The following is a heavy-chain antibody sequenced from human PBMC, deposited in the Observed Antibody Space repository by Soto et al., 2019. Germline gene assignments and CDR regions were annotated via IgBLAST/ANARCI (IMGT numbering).Heavy chain of an antibody. Sequence: QVQLQESGPGLVKPSQTLSLTCTVSGGSISSADYYWSWIRQPPGKGLEWIGYIYYSGSTYYNPSLKSRVTISVDTSKNQFSLKLRSVTAADTAVYYCARERLTGGWYFDLWGRGTLVTVSS. CDR2: IYYSGST. CDR3: ARERLTGGWYFDL. V-gene: IGHV4-30-4*01. CDR1: GGSISSADYY. J-gene: IGHJ2*01. D-gene: IGHD3-9*01.